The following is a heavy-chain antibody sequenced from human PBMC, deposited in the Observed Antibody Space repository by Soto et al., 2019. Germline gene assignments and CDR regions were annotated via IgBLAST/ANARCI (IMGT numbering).Heavy chain of an antibody. J-gene: IGHJ4*02. V-gene: IGHV4-59*01. CDR3: ARGAELIDGYNGLLDY. D-gene: IGHD3-10*01. CDR1: GGSISSYC. CDR2: IYYSGST. Sequence: SETLSLTCTVSGGSISSYCWSWIRQPPGKGLEWIGYIYYSGSTNYNPSLKSRVTISVDTSKNQFSLKLSSVTAADTAVYYCARGAELIDGYNGLLDYWGQGTLVTVSS.